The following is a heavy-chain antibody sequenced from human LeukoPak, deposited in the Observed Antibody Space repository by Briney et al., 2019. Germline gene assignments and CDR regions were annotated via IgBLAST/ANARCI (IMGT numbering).Heavy chain of an antibody. CDR1: GYTFTSYY. D-gene: IGHD3-9*01. CDR2: INPSGGST. CDR3: ARDLVTIFPGGAYGMDV. V-gene: IGHV1-46*01. Sequence: GASVKVSCKASGYTFTSYYMHWVRQAPGQGLEWMGIINPSGGSTSYAQKFQGRVTMTRDTSTSTVYMELSSLRSEDTAVYYCARDLVTIFPGGAYGMDVWGQGTTVTVSS. J-gene: IGHJ6*02.